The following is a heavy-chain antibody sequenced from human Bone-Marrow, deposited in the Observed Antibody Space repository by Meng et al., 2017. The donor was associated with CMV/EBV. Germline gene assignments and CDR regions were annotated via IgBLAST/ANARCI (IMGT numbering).Heavy chain of an antibody. V-gene: IGHV1-69*01. D-gene: IGHD4-17*01. CDR1: AVTFSGYA. Sequence: CTASAVTFSGYAISWVRQAPGQGLEWMGVIIPIFGTRNYAQKFQGGVTITADESTSTAYMELSSLRSEDTAVYYCAGGWGGDQEAIDYWGQGTLVTVSS. CDR3: AGGWGGDQEAIDY. CDR2: IIPIFGTR. J-gene: IGHJ4*02.